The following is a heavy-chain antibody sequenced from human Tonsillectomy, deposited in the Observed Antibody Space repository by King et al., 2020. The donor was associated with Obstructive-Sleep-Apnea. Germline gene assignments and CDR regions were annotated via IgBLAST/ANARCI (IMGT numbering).Heavy chain of an antibody. J-gene: IGHJ5*02. V-gene: IGHV1-8*01. Sequence: VQLVQSGAEVKKPGASVKVSCKASGYTFTSYDINWVRQATGQGLEWMGWMNPNSGNTGYAQKLQGRVTMTRNTSISTAYMELSSLGSEDTAVYYGARGLGYCSGGSCNEDWFDPWGQGTLVTVSS. CDR1: GYTFTSYD. CDR3: ARGLGYCSGGSCNEDWFDP. CDR2: MNPNSGNT. D-gene: IGHD2-15*01.